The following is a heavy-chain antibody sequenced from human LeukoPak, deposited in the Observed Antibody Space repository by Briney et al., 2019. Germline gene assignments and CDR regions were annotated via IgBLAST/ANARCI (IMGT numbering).Heavy chain of an antibody. V-gene: IGHV7-4-1*02. CDR1: GYTFTSFA. CDR2: INTNTGNP. J-gene: IGHJ4*02. D-gene: IGHD3-22*01. CDR3: ARTYYYDSSGYYRAHFDY. Sequence: SVNVSCKPSGYTFTSFAINWVRQAPGPGLEWMGWINTNTGNPKYAQGFTGRFVFSLDTSVSTAYLQISSLKAEDTAVYYCARTYYYDSSGYYRAHFDYWGQGTLVTVSS.